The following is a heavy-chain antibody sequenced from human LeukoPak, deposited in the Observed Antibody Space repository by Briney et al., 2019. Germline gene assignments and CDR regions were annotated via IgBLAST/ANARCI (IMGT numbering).Heavy chain of an antibody. Sequence: GGSLRLSCAASGFTFSSYSMNWVRQAPGKGLEWVSSISSSSSYIYYADSVKGRFTISRDNAKNSLYLQMNSLRAEDTAVYYRARDVTTIVVVPAAIGLGDAFDIWGQGTMVTVSS. CDR2: ISSSSSYI. D-gene: IGHD2-2*01. J-gene: IGHJ3*02. CDR3: ARDVTTIVVVPAAIGLGDAFDI. CDR1: GFTFSSYS. V-gene: IGHV3-21*01.